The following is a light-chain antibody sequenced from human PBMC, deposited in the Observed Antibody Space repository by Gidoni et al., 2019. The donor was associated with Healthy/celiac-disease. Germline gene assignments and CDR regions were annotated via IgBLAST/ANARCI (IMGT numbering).Light chain of an antibody. CDR2: AAS. J-gene: IGKJ2*01. CDR3: QQSYSTPRT. V-gene: IGKV1-39*01. Sequence: DIQLTQSPSSLSASVGDSVTITCRASQSMSSYLNWYQQKPGKAPKLRIYAASSLQSGVPSRFSGSGSGTDFTLTISSLQPEDFANYYCQQSYSTPRTFGQXTKLEIK. CDR1: QSMSSY.